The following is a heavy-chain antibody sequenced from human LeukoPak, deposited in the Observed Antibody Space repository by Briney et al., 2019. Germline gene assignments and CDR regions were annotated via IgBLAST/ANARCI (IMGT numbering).Heavy chain of an antibody. CDR1: GGSISSAY. Sequence: SETLSLTCSVSGGSISSAYWSWLRQPPGTGPEWIGYSYTRGSTNYNPSRNGQVTVSADAAKNQFSLKLSSATAAATAVYYCARGVADSSGSYGVDFWGQGTLVTVSS. CDR3: ARGVADSSGSYGVDF. CDR2: SYTRGST. V-gene: IGHV4-4*08. D-gene: IGHD3-22*01. J-gene: IGHJ4*02.